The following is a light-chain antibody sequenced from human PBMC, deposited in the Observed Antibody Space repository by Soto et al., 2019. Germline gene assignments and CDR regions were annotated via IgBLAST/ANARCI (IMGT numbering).Light chain of an antibody. J-gene: IGKJ1*01. CDR3: LQRFNWPWT. Sequence: EIVLTQSPATLSLSPGERATLSCRASQNIFRYLAWYQQKPGQAPRLLIYDASTRATGIPARFSGSGSGTDFTLTISRLEPDDFAVYYCLQRFNWPWTFGLGTKVELK. V-gene: IGKV3-11*01. CDR2: DAS. CDR1: QNIFRY.